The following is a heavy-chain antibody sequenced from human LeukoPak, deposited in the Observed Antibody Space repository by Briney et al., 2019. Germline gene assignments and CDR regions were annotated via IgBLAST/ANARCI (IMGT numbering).Heavy chain of an antibody. CDR3: ARGEDYYYYYMDV. Sequence: SSETLSLTCTVSGGSISSCYWSWIRQPAGKGLEWIGRIYTSGSTNYNPSLKSRVTMSVDTSKNQFSLKLSSVTAADTAVYYCARGEDYYYYYMDVWGKGTTVTVSS. V-gene: IGHV4-4*07. CDR2: IYTSGST. CDR1: GGSISSCY. D-gene: IGHD1-26*01. J-gene: IGHJ6*03.